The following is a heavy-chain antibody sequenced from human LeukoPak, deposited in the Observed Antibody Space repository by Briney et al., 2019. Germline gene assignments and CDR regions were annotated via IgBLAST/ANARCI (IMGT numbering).Heavy chain of an antibody. CDR1: GYTFTSYG. V-gene: IGHV1-18*01. D-gene: IGHD5-18*01. J-gene: IGHJ4*02. CDR3: AREKPYSYGYQHFDY. CDR2: ISAYNGKT. Sequence: GASVKVSCKASGYTFTSYGISWVRQAPGQGLEWMGWISAYNGKTNYAQKLQGRVTMTADTSTSTAYMEPRSLRSDDTAVYYCAREKPYSYGYQHFDYWGQGTLVTVSS.